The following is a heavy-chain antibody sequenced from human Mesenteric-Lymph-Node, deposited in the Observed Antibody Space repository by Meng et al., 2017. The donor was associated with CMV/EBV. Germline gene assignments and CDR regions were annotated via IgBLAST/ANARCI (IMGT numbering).Heavy chain of an antibody. J-gene: IGHJ4*02. CDR1: GYTLASHD. CDR3: ARGLVSGYSVYELDY. CDR2: MNTKSGQT. Sequence: SGYTLASHDINWVRQDVGQGLEWMGWMNTKSGQTGYAQKFQGRVTMSRSNSISTVYMELSSLRSEDTAIYYCARGLVSGYSVYELDYWGQGTLVTVSS. V-gene: IGHV1-8*01. D-gene: IGHD5/OR15-5a*01.